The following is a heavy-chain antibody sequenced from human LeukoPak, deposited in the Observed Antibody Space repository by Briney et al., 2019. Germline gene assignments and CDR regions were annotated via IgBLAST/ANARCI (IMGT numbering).Heavy chain of an antibody. Sequence: PSGSLCLTCAVYGGSISSDYWCWMLQPPGEGLEWIGYIYGSGYPNYNPSLKSRVTMSIDTSKNQFSLKLSSVTAPDTAVYYCAREGQQLVPPFDYWGQGTLVTVSS. D-gene: IGHD6-6*01. J-gene: IGHJ4*02. CDR1: GGSISSDY. CDR2: IYGSGYP. V-gene: IGHV4-4*08. CDR3: AREGQQLVPPFDY.